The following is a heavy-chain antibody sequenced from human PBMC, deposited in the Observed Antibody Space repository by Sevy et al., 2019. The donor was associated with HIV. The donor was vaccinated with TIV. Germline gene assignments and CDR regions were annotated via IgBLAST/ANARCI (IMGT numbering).Heavy chain of an antibody. CDR1: GGSISSYY. CDR3: ARARATGGPYHDFWSGSTSYYYGMDV. D-gene: IGHD3-3*01. Sequence: SETLSLTCTVSGGSISSYYWSWIRQPPGKGLEWIGYIYYSGSTNYNPSLKSRVTISVDTSKNQFSLKLSSVTAADTAVYYCARARATGGPYHDFWSGSTSYYYGMDVWGQGTTVTVSS. CDR2: IYYSGST. V-gene: IGHV4-59*01. J-gene: IGHJ6*02.